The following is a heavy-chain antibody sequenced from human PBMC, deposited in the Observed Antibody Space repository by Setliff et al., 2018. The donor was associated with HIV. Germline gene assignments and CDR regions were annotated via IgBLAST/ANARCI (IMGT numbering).Heavy chain of an antibody. CDR3: VRGPQFTPH. Sequence: PGGSLRLSCAASGFTFSRYSMNWVRQAPGKGLEWVSYISSSSSSIYHADSVKGRFTISRDNAKNTLYLQMNRPRADDTAGYYCVRGPQFTPHWGQGTLVTVSS. CDR1: GFTFSRYS. J-gene: IGHJ4*02. CDR2: ISSSSSSI. V-gene: IGHV3-48*04. D-gene: IGHD3-16*01.